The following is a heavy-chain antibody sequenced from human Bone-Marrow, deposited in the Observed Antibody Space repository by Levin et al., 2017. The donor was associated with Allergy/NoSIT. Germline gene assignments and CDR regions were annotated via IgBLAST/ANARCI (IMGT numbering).Heavy chain of an antibody. V-gene: IGHV3-7*01. Sequence: ASVKVSCTASEFSFRDSWMSWVRQAPGKGPEWVANIRPDGSEGYYVGSVEGRFTISRDNAKNSLYLQMNSLRAEDTARYHCARDFAVGFYLWGQGTVVSVSS. CDR3: ARDFAVGFYL. CDR2: IRPDGSEG. J-gene: IGHJ3*01. CDR1: EFSFRDSW.